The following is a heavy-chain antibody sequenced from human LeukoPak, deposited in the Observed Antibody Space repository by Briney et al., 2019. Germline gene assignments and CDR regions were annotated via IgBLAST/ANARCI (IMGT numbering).Heavy chain of an antibody. Sequence: ASVKVSCKASGYTFTGYYMHWVRQAPGQGLEWMGWINPNSGGTNYAQKFQGRVAMTRDTSISTAYMELSRLRSDDPAVYYCARERAILNWFDPWGQGTLVTVSS. V-gene: IGHV1-2*02. J-gene: IGHJ5*02. D-gene: IGHD2-2*01. CDR3: ARERAILNWFDP. CDR2: INPNSGGT. CDR1: GYTFTGYY.